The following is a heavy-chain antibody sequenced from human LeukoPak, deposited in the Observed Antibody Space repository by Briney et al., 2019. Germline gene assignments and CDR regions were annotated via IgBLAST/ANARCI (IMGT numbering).Heavy chain of an antibody. CDR3: ASSLVGATLDY. D-gene: IGHD1-26*01. CDR1: GFTFSSYG. Sequence: GGSLRLSCAASGFTFSSYGMHWVRQAPGKGLEWVAVIWYDGSNKYYADSVKGRFTISRDNSKNTLYLQMNSLRAEDTAVYYCASSLVGATLDYWGQGALVTVSS. CDR2: IWYDGSNK. J-gene: IGHJ4*02. V-gene: IGHV3-33*01.